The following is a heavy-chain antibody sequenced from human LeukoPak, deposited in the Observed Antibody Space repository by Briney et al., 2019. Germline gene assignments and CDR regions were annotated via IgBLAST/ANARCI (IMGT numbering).Heavy chain of an antibody. J-gene: IGHJ4*02. Sequence: GGFLRLSCAASGFTFSSYSMNWVRQAPGQGLEWVSHSSSSGSTRCYADSVKGRFIISRDNAKNSLYLQMNSLRAEDTAVYYCARVFPSLGFGELHYYFDYWGQGTLVTVSS. CDR1: GFTFSSYS. D-gene: IGHD3-10*01. CDR3: ARVFPSLGFGELHYYFDY. CDR2: SSSSGSTR. V-gene: IGHV3-48*04.